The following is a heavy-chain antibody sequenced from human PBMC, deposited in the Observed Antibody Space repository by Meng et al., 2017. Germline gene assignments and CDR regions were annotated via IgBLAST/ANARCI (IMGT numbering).Heavy chain of an antibody. CDR3: ARGNYDSSGFRYYYYGMDV. Sequence: SVKVSCKASGYTFTSYGISWVRQAPGQGLEWMGGIIPIFGTANYAQKFQGRVTITTDESTSTAYMELSSLRSEDTAVYYCARGNYDSSGFRYYYYGMDVWGQGTTVTVSS. D-gene: IGHD3-22*01. V-gene: IGHV1-69*05. CDR2: IIPIFGTA. CDR1: GYTFTSYG. J-gene: IGHJ6*02.